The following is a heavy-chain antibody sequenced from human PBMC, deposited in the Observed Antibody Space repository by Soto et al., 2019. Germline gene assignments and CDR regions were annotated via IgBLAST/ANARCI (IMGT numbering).Heavy chain of an antibody. V-gene: IGHV3-30*03. Sequence: TGGSLRLSCAASGFTFSSYGMHWVRQAPGKGLEWVAVISYDGSNKYYADSVKGRFTISRDNSKNTLYLQMNSLRAADTAVYYCARGVSGSSSGLRDPNWFDPWGQGTLVTVSS. CDR2: ISYDGSNK. D-gene: IGHD6-6*01. J-gene: IGHJ5*02. CDR1: GFTFSSYG. CDR3: ARGVSGSSSGLRDPNWFDP.